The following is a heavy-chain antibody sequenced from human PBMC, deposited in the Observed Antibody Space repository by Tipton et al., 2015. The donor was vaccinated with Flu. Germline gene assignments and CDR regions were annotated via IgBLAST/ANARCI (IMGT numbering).Heavy chain of an antibody. CDR3: AREGALWFGELGY. CDR1: GFTFSSYS. V-gene: IGHV3-21*01. CDR2: ISSSSSYI. J-gene: IGHJ4*02. D-gene: IGHD3-10*01. Sequence: VQLVQSGGGLVKPGGSLRLSCAASGFTFSSYSMNWVRQAPGKGLEWVSSISSSSSYIYYADSVKGRFTISRDNAKNSLYLQMNSLRAEDTAVYYCAREGALWFGELGYWGQGTLVTVPS.